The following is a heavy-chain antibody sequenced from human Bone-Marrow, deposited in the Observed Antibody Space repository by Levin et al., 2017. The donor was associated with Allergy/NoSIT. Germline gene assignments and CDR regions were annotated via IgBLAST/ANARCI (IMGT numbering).Heavy chain of an antibody. CDR2: IHYSGTT. J-gene: IGHJ4*02. CDR3: ARHTGGWRGEVDY. Sequence: SQTLSLTCTVSGGSISNYYWSWIRQPPGKGLEWIGYIHYSGTTNSNPSLRSRVTLSLDTSKNHFSVTLSSVTAADTAVYYCARHTGGWRGEVDYWGQGTLVTVSS. D-gene: IGHD6-19*01. CDR1: GGSISNYY. V-gene: IGHV4-59*08.